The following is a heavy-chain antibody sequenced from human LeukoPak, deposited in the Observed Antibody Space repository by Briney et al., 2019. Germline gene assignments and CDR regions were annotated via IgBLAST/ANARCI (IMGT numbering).Heavy chain of an antibody. J-gene: IGHJ4*02. V-gene: IGHV3-13*01. CDR1: GFTFRSYD. CDR3: VRGGIQVSGIDEIDY. D-gene: IGHD6-19*01. CDR2: VGISGDT. Sequence: GGSLRLSCAASGFTFRSYDMPWVRQVTGKGLEWVSAVGISGDTYYAGSVKGRFTISRENAKNSLYLQMNSLTAGDTAVYYCVRGGIQVSGIDEIDYWGQGTLVTVSS.